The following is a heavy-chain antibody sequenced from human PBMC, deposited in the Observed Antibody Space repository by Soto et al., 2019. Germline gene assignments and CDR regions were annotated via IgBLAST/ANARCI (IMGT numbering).Heavy chain of an antibody. V-gene: IGHV4-31*03. CDR3: ARDQGYYDSSGYYGPRIDFQH. J-gene: IGHJ1*01. CDR2: IYYSGST. Sequence: SETLSLTCTVSGGSISSGGDYWSWIHQHPGKGLEWIGYIYYSGSTYYNPSLKSRVTISVDTSKNQFSLKLSSVTAADTAVYYCARDQGYYDSSGYYGPRIDFQHWGQGTLVTVSS. D-gene: IGHD3-22*01. CDR1: GGSISSGGDY.